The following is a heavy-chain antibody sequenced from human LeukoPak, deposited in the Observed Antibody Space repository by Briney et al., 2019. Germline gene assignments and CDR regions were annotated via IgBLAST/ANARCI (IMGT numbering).Heavy chain of an antibody. CDR3: ARDRGGPRDGYNNHYYYYYMDV. CDR1: GYSFTDYY. D-gene: IGHD5-24*01. CDR2: IIPIFGTA. Sequence: ASVKVSCKTSGYSFTDYYMHWVRQAPGQGLEWMGGIIPIFGTANYAQKFQGRVTITTDESTSTAYVELSSLRSEDTAVYYCARDRGGPRDGYNNHYYYYYMDVWGKGTTVTVSS. J-gene: IGHJ6*03. V-gene: IGHV1-69*05.